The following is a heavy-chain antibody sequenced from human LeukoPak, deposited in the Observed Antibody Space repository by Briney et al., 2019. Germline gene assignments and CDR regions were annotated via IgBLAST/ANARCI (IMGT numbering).Heavy chain of an antibody. CDR3: AREVVVVVPAAMGGYYYMDV. V-gene: IGHV1-2*02. CDR1: GYTFTGYY. D-gene: IGHD2-2*01. Sequence: APVKVSCKASGYTFTGYYMHWVRQAPGQGLEWMGWINPNSGGTNYAQKFQGRVTMTRDTSISTAYMELSRLRSDDTAVYYCAREVVVVVPAAMGGYYYMDVWGKGTTVTVSS. J-gene: IGHJ6*03. CDR2: INPNSGGT.